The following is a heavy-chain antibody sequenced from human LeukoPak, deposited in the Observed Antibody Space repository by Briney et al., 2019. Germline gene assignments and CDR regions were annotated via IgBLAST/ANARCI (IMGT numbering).Heavy chain of an antibody. CDR2: IYYSGST. D-gene: IGHD2-2*01. J-gene: IGHJ3*02. CDR1: GGSISSYY. V-gene: IGHV4-59*01. CDR3: ARVRDRSSTSCYPLDAFDI. Sequence: SETLSLTCTVSGGSISSYYGSWIRQPPGKGLEWIGYIYYSGSTNYNPSLKSRVTISVDTSKNQFSLKLSSVTAADTAVYYCARVRDRSSTSCYPLDAFDIWGQGTMVTVSS.